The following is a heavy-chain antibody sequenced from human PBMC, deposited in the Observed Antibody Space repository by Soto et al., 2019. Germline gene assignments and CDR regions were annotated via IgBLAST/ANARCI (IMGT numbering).Heavy chain of an antibody. J-gene: IGHJ6*02. CDR3: ARDGAWRGLDV. CDR1: GGSISSSSYY. CDR2: IYYSGNT. D-gene: IGHD1-26*01. Sequence: SETLSLTCIVSGGSISSSSYYGGWIRQPPVKGLEWIGSIYYSGNTYYSPSLKSRVTISLDNSKNQFSLKLTSVTVADMAVYFCARDGAWRGLDVWGQGTTVTVSS. V-gene: IGHV4-39*07.